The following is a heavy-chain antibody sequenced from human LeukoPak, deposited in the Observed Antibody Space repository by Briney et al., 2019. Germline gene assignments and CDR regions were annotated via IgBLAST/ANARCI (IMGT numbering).Heavy chain of an antibody. CDR2: INHSGST. CDR1: GGSISSSSYY. J-gene: IGHJ2*01. V-gene: IGHV4-39*01. D-gene: IGHD3-3*01. CDR3: ARQRRPKFLEWSYWYFDL. Sequence: PSETLSLTCTVSGGSISSSSYYWGWIRQPPGKGLEWIGEINHSGSTNYNPSLKSRVTISVDTSKNQFSLKLSSVTAADTAVYYCARQRRPKFLEWSYWYFDLWGRGTLVTVSS.